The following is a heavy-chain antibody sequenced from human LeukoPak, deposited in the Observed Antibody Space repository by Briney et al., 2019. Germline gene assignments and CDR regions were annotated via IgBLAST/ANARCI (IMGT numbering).Heavy chain of an antibody. CDR2: ISGSGGST. CDR3: AKAETKSYGSGSYLFYY. J-gene: IGHJ4*02. V-gene: IGHV3-23*01. CDR1: GFTFSSYA. Sequence: PGGSLRLSCAASGFTFSSYAMSWARQAPGKGLEWVSAISGSGGSTYYADSVKGRFTISRDNSKNTLYLQMNSLRAEDTAVYYCAKAETKSYGSGSYLFYYWGQGTLVTVSS. D-gene: IGHD3-10*01.